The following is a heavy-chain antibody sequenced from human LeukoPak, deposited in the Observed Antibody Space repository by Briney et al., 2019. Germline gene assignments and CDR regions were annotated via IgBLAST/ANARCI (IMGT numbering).Heavy chain of an antibody. D-gene: IGHD3-10*01. CDR1: VYTFTSYG. CDR2: ISAYNGNT. J-gene: IGHJ4*02. CDR3: SRVTLGLWFGDKYYFDF. Sequence: ASVKVSCKASVYTFTSYGISWVRQAPGQGLEWVGWISAYNGNTTYAQKLQGKVTMTTATSTSTAYMELRSLRSDDTDVYYCSRVTLGLWFGDKYYFDFWGQGTLVTVSS. V-gene: IGHV1-18*01.